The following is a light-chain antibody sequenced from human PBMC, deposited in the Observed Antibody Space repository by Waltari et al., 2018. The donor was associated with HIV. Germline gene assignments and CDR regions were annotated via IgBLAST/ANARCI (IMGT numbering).Light chain of an antibody. CDR2: EDF. CDR3: GTWDSSLGAGV. V-gene: IGLV1-51*02. J-gene: IGLJ3*02. CDR1: TSNIGSNY. Sequence: SVLTQPPSVSAAPGQTITISCSGSTSNIGSNYVAWYQQFPGRAPKFLIYEDFMRPAGIPDRFSGSKSGTSATLDSTGRQTGDEADYYCGTWDSSLGAGVFGGGTKVTV.